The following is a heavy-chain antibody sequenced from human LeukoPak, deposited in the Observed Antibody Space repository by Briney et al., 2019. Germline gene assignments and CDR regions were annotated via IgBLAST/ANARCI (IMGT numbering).Heavy chain of an antibody. J-gene: IGHJ5*02. CDR2: ISSSGSTI. D-gene: IGHD6-19*01. V-gene: IGHV3-48*04. CDR3: TRGVAGTAYGNWFDP. CDR1: GFTFSSYG. Sequence: SGGSLRLSCAASGFTFSSYGMHWVRQAPGKGLEWVSYISSSGSTIYYADYVKGRFTISRDNAKNSLYLQMNSLRAEDTAVYFCTRGVAGTAYGNWFDPWGQGTPVTVSS.